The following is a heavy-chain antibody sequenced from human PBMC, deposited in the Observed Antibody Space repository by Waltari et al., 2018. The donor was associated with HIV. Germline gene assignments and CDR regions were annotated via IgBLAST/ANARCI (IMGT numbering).Heavy chain of an antibody. J-gene: IGHJ4*02. D-gene: IGHD3-3*01. Sequence: QVQLQESGPGLVKPSQTLYLTCTVSGGSISSGSYYWSWLRQPAGKGLEWIGRIYTSGSTNYNPSLKSRVTISVDTSKNQFSLKLSSVTAADTAVYYCAGQYYDFWSAPEDYWGQGTLVTVSS. CDR2: IYTSGST. CDR1: GGSISSGSYY. CDR3: AGQYYDFWSAPEDY. V-gene: IGHV4-61*02.